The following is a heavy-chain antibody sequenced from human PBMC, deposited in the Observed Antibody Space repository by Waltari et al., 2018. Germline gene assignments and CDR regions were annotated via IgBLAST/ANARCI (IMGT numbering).Heavy chain of an antibody. Sequence: QLQESGPGLMKTSETLSLTCTVSGDSLRSSHYYWGWIRQPPGKGLEWIGSIYYSGNTYYNPSLKSRATVAVDTSKNQFSLNLISVTAADTAVYFCARDFTVRYFDWLSQGDLYYFDNWGQGTLVTVSP. CDR2: IYYSGNT. CDR3: ARDFTVRYFDWLSQGDLYYFDN. D-gene: IGHD3-9*01. V-gene: IGHV4-39*07. J-gene: IGHJ4*02. CDR1: GDSLRSSHYY.